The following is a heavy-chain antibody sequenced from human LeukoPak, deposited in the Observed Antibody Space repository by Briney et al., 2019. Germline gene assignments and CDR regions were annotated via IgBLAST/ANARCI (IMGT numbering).Heavy chain of an antibody. V-gene: IGHV3-21*04. CDR2: ISSSSGYI. CDR1: GFTFSSYS. J-gene: IGHJ4*02. D-gene: IGHD6-13*01. Sequence: PGGSLRLSCAASGFTFSSYSMNWVRQAPGKGLEWVASISSSSGYIFYADSVKGRFTVSRDNRKNSLYLQINSLRTEDTAFYYCAKDNGLQLVLDYWGQGTLVTVSS. CDR3: AKDNGLQLVLDY.